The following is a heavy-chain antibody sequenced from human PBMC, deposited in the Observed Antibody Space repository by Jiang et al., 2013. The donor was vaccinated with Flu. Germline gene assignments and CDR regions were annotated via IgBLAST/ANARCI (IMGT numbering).Heavy chain of an antibody. CDR3: ARGISSRRGDWLDP. Sequence: QTLSLTCAISGDSVSSNSAAWNWIRQSPSRGLEWLGRTYYRSKWFNDYALSVKSRITINPDISKNQFSLQLNSVTPEDTAVYYCARGISSRRGDWLDPWGQGTLVTVSS. CDR1: GDSVSSNSAA. V-gene: IGHV6-1*01. CDR2: TYYRSKWFN. J-gene: IGHJ5*02. D-gene: IGHD6-13*01.